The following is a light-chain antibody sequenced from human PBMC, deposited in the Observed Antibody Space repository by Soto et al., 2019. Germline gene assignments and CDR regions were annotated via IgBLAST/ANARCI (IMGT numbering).Light chain of an antibody. CDR2: GAS. V-gene: IGKV3-20*01. CDR1: QSVSSN. Sequence: EVLMARSPATLSLFPGKITSVSFRASQSVSSNLAWYPQEPGQAPRRLIFGASIRATGIPDRFSGSGSGTDFTLTISGLEPEDFAVYYCQQYGSSPSTFGQGTKVDIK. CDR3: QQYGSSPST. J-gene: IGKJ1*01.